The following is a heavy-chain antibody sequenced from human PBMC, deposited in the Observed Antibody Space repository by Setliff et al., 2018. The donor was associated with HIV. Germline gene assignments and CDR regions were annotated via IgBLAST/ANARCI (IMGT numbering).Heavy chain of an antibody. CDR3: ATVSHTNVAAHDAFDI. CDR1: GYTLTELS. J-gene: IGHJ3*02. D-gene: IGHD6-19*01. V-gene: IGHV1-24*01. Sequence: VASVKVSCKVSGYTLTELSRHWVRQAPGKGLEWMGGFDPEDGNTIYAQEFQGRVTMTADTSTDTAYMELSSLRSEDTAVYYCATVSHTNVAAHDAFDIWGQGTMVTVSS. CDR2: FDPEDGNT.